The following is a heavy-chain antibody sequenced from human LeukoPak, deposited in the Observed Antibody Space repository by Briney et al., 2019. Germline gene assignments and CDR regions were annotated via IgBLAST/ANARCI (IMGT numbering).Heavy chain of an antibody. CDR2: INTNTGNP. CDR1: GYTFTIYT. CDR3: TRGNDTTGYFTY. J-gene: IGHJ4*02. V-gene: IGHV7-4-1*02. D-gene: IGHD3-9*01. Sequence: GASVKVSCKASGYTFTIYTINWVRQAPGQGLEYMGWINTNTGNPTYAQDFAGRFVFSLDTSVTTTYLQINSLKAADSAVYYCTRGNDTTGYFTYWGQGTLVTVSS.